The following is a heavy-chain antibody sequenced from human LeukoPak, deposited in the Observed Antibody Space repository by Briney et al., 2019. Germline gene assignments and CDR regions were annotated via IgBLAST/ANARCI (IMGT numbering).Heavy chain of an antibody. D-gene: IGHD3-22*01. V-gene: IGHV4-38-2*02. J-gene: IGHJ4*02. CDR2: IYHSGST. Sequence: SETLSLTCTVSGYSISSGYYWGWIRQPPGKGLEWIGSIYHSGSTYYNPSLKSRVTISVDTSKNQFSLKLSSVTAADTAVYYCARVHYYDSSGYYNDYFDYWGQGTLVTVSS. CDR1: GYSISSGYY. CDR3: ARVHYYDSSGYYNDYFDY.